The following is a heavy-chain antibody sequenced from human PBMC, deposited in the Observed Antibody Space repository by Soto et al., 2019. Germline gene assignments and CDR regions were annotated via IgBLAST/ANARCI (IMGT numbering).Heavy chain of an antibody. CDR2: ISYDGSNK. CDR3: AKDKGPLVLLWGGGGAFDI. CDR1: GFTFSSYG. J-gene: IGHJ3*02. Sequence: GGSLRLSCAASGFTFSSYGMHWVRQAPGKGLEWVAVISYDGSNKYYADSVKGRFTISRDNSKNTLYLQMNSLRAEDTAVYYCAKDKGPLVLLWGGGGAFDIWGQGTMVTVSS. V-gene: IGHV3-30*18. D-gene: IGHD3-10*01.